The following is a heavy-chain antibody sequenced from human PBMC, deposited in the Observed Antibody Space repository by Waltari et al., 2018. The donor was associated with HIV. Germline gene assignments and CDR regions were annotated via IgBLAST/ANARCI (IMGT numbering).Heavy chain of an antibody. CDR2: ISWNGGSI. V-gene: IGHV3-43*01. CDR1: GFTFEEYS. J-gene: IGHJ4*01. D-gene: IGHD2-21*02. Sequence: EVQLAEPGGAVVQPGGSLRPSRAASGFTFEEYSVPWVRQAPGKGLQWVSLISWNGGSIHYEDSVEGRFTVSRDNNRKSVFLQMTSLRPDDTAVYFCARATCGGDCNLLDFWGHGTQVTVSS. CDR3: ARATCGGDCNLLDF.